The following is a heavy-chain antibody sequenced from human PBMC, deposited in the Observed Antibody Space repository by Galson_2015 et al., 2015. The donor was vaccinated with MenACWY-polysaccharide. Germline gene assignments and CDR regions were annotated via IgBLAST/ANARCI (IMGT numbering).Heavy chain of an antibody. CDR2: MSYSGRG. J-gene: IGHJ5*02. Sequence: ETLSLTCTVSGGSVTSDTSYWGWLRQPPGEGLEWIGYMSYSGRGNPNPSLRSRVTVLIDTSKNQFSLRLTSVTAADTAMYYCVREPIYGGSFGWFDPWGQGTLVTVSS. D-gene: IGHD1-26*01. CDR3: VREPIYGGSFGWFDP. CDR1: GGSVTSDTSY. V-gene: IGHV4-61*01.